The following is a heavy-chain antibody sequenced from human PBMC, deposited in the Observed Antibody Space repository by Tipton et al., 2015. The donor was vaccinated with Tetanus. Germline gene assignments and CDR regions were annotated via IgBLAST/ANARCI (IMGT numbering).Heavy chain of an antibody. V-gene: IGHV4-59*01. CDR2: IYYTGNT. CDR1: GGSLSSFY. J-gene: IGHJ4*02. Sequence: TPSLTCTVSGGSLSSFYWSWIRQSPGRGLEWIGNIYYTGNTHYNPSLKSRITISADTTKKQFSLNLRSVTAADTAVCYCAGLPVGGGYSAHHYFRRWGQGTLVSVSS. D-gene: IGHD4-23*01. CDR3: AGLPVGGGYSAHHYFRR.